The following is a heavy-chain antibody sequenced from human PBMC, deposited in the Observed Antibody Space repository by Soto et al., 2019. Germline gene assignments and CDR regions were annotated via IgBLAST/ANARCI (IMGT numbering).Heavy chain of an antibody. V-gene: IGHV4-39*01. J-gene: IGHJ4*02. CDR1: GVSITNRSYY. CDR3: ARHGSN. Sequence: LSLTCTVSGVSITNRSYYWGWIRRPPGKGLEWIGTIHYSGITYYNPSLKSRVTISVYTSKNQFSLKLTSVTAADTAVYYCARHGSNWGQGTLVTVSS. CDR2: IHYSGIT.